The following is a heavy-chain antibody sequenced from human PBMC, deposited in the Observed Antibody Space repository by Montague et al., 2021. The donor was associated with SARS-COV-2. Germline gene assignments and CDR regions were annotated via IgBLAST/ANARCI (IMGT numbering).Heavy chain of an antibody. D-gene: IGHD6-19*01. CDR1: GFAFNNFA. V-gene: IGHV3-23*01. CDR3: ATRYNSGWHDALDI. CDR2: IFGSAAGT. J-gene: IGHJ3*02. Sequence: SLRLSCAASGFAFNNFAMSWVRQAPGKGLEWVSSIFGSAAGTYYADALKGRYTISRDDFKNTVYLQMNSLRADDTAVYYCATRYNSGWHDALDIWGQGTMVTVSS.